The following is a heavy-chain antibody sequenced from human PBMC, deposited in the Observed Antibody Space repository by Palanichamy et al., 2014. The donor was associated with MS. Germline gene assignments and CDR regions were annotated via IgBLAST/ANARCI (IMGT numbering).Heavy chain of an antibody. Sequence: VQLLESGGGWVQPGGSLKLSCAASGFSFSGYALTWVRQAPGKGLDWVSAISGGGGSTYYADSVKGRFTISRDSSKNTVFRQMSSLRAEDTAVYYCAKTSGFNGYYAYFDYWGQGTLVSVSS. CDR3: AKTSGFNGYYAYFDY. CDR2: ISGGGGST. CDR1: GFSFSGYA. V-gene: IGHV3-23*01. J-gene: IGHJ4*02. D-gene: IGHD3-3*01.